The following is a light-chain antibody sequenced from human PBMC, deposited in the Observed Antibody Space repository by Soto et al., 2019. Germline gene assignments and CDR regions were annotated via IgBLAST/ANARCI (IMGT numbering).Light chain of an antibody. J-gene: IGKJ4*01. V-gene: IGKV4-1*01. CDR2: WAS. CDR1: QSVLNRSNNKNY. Sequence: DIVMTQSPASLAVSLGERATINRKSSQSVLNRSNNKNYVAWFQQKPGQTPKLLIYWASTRESGVPDRFSGSGSGTDFTLTISGLQAEDVAVYYCQHYFGSLALSFGGGTKVDIK. CDR3: QHYFGSLALS.